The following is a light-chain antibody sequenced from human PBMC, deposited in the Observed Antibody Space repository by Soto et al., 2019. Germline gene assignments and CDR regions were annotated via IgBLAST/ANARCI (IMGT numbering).Light chain of an antibody. V-gene: IGKV1-39*01. CDR3: QQSYSTPQT. CDR1: QSISTY. Sequence: DIQMTQSPSSLSASVGDRVTITCRASQSISTYLNWYQQKPGNAPSLLIYAASSLQSGVPSRFSGSGSGTDFTLTISSLQPEDFATYYCQQSYSTPQTFGQGTKVDIK. CDR2: AAS. J-gene: IGKJ1*01.